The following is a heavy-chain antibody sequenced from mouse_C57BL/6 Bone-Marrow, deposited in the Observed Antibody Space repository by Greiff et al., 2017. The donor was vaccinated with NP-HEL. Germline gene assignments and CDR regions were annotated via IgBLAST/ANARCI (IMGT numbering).Heavy chain of an antibody. J-gene: IGHJ2*01. CDR3: TSSGSSYY. Sequence: VQLQQSGAELVRPGASVKLSCTASGFNIKDDYMHWVKQRPEQGLEWIGWIDPENGDTEYASKFQGKATITADTSSNTAYLQLSSLTSEDTAVYYCTSSGSSYYWGQGTILTVSS. V-gene: IGHV14-4*01. CDR2: IDPENGDT. D-gene: IGHD1-1*01. CDR1: GFNIKDDY.